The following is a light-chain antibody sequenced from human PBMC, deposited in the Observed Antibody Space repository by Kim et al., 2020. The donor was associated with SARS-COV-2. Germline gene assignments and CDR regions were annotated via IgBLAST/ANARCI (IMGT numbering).Light chain of an antibody. CDR3: QHYDHYPYT. V-gene: IGKV1-5*01. Sequence: DVQLTQAPSTLSASVGDIVTITCRASQRVRKWLAWYHQKPGKAPRLLIYDASTLQSGVPSRFSGGGSGTEFTLTISRLQSDDFGTYYCQHYDHYPYTFGQGTNLEIK. J-gene: IGKJ2*01. CDR2: DAS. CDR1: QRVRKW.